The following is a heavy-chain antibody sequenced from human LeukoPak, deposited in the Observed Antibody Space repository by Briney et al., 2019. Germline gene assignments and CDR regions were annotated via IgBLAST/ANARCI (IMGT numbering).Heavy chain of an antibody. CDR1: GYTFSGSY. CDR2: INPNGGVT. V-gene: IGHV1-2*02. J-gene: IGHJ5*02. D-gene: IGHD6-19*01. CDR3: ARRWSIGWFQRWLDP. Sequence: ASVKVSCKASGYTFSGSYLHWIRQAPGQGLEWMGWINPNGGVTKYAEKFQGRVTMTSDTSINTAYLEVSSLRFDDTAVYYCARRWSIGWFQRWLDPWGQGTLVTVSS.